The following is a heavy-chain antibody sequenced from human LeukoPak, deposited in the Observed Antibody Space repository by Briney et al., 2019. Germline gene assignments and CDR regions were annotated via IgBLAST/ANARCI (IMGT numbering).Heavy chain of an antibody. CDR3: ASDTSWYSSGWYRGYGVNWFDP. J-gene: IGHJ5*02. CDR1: GGTFSSYA. CDR2: IIPIFGTA. V-gene: IGHV1-69*13. Sequence: SVKVSCKATGGTFSSYAISWVRQAPGQGLEWMGGIIPIFGTANYAQKFQGRVTITADESTSTAYMELSSLRSEDTAVYYCASDTSWYSSGWYRGYGVNWFDPWGQGTLVTVSS. D-gene: IGHD6-19*01.